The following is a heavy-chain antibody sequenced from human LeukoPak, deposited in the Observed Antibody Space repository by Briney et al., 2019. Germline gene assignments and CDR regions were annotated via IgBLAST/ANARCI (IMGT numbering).Heavy chain of an antibody. CDR3: ARGYCSSTSCYYP. Sequence: PSETLSLTCAVSGYSISSGYYWGWNRQPPGKGLEWIGSLYHSGSTYYNPSLKSRVTMSVDTSKNQFSLKLSSVTAADTAVYYCARGYCSSTSCYYPWGQGTLVTVSS. D-gene: IGHD2-2*01. V-gene: IGHV4-38-2*01. CDR2: LYHSGST. J-gene: IGHJ5*02. CDR1: GYSISSGYY.